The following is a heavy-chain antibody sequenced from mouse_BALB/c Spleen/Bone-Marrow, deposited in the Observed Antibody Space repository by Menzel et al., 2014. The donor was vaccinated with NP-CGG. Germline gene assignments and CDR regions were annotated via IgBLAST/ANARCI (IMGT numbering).Heavy chain of an antibody. CDR2: ISSGGGST. CDR1: GFAFSSYD. Sequence: EVHLVESGGGLVKPGGSLKLSCAASGFAFSSYDMSWVRQTPEKRLEWVAYISSGGGSTYYPDTVKGRFTISRDNAKNTLYPQMSSLESEDTAMYYCARHEDGYYDAMDYWGQGTSVTVSS. J-gene: IGHJ4*01. CDR3: ARHEDGYYDAMDY. D-gene: IGHD2-3*01. V-gene: IGHV5-12-1*01.